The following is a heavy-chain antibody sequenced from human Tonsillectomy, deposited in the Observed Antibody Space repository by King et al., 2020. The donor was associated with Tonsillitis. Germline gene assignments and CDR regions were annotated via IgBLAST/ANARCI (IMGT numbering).Heavy chain of an antibody. D-gene: IGHD3-10*01. CDR3: ARHYYYGSGSYKYYFDS. Sequence: QLQESGPGLVKPSETLSLTCTVSGGSISSSSYYWGWIRQPPGMGLEWIGNIYYSGSTYYNPSLKSRVTISVDTSKNQFSLKLSSVTAADTAVYYCARHYYYGSGSYKYYFDSWGQGTLVTVSS. J-gene: IGHJ4*02. CDR1: GGSISSSSYY. CDR2: IYYSGST. V-gene: IGHV4-39*01.